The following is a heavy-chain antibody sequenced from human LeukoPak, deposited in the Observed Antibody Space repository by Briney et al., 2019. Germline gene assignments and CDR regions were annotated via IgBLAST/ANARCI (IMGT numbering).Heavy chain of an antibody. V-gene: IGHV3-7*01. CDR2: IKEDGSEK. Sequence: PSETLSLTCTVSGYSISSGYYWGWVRQAPGKGLEWVANIKEDGSEKYYVDSVRGRFTISRDNAKNSLYLHLNSLRAEDTAVYYCARVHHSSSWGTDDCWGQGTLVTVSS. J-gene: IGHJ4*02. D-gene: IGHD6-13*01. CDR3: ARVHHSSSWGTDDC. CDR1: GYSISSGYY.